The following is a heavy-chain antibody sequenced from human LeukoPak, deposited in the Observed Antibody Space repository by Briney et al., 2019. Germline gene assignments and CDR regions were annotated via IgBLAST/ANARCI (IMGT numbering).Heavy chain of an antibody. CDR1: GFTFSSYA. V-gene: IGHV3-23*01. CDR2: ISGSGGST. J-gene: IGHJ6*02. Sequence: GGSLTLSCAASGFTFSSYAMSWVRQAPGKGLEWVSAISGSGGSTYYADSVKGRFTISRDNSKNTLYLQMNSLRAEDTAVYYCAKNMRLSDYYYYGMDVWGQGTTVTVSS. CDR3: AKNMRLSDYYYYGMDV. D-gene: IGHD6-25*01.